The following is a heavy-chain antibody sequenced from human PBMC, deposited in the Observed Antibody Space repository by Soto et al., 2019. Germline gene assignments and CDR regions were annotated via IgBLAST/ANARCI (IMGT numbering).Heavy chain of an antibody. V-gene: IGHV4-30-4*01. CDR1: GGPISSGDYY. D-gene: IGHD3-10*01. CDR3: ARVGGFGATTIDD. J-gene: IGHJ4*02. CDR2: IYYSGST. Sequence: QVQLQESGPGLVKPSHTLSLTCTFSGGPISSGDYYLSWIRQPPGKCLEWIGYIYYSGSTYDNPSLTSRVTISVDTSKNQYSPKQSSVTAADTAVYYCARVGGFGATTIDDWGQGTLVTVSS.